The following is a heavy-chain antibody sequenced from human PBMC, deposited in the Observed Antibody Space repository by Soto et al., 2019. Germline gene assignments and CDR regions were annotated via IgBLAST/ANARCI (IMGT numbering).Heavy chain of an antibody. CDR1: GGSISSGDYY. CDR3: ARETMIVSWFDP. V-gene: IGHV4-30-4*01. Sequence: QVQLQESGPGLVKPSQTLSLTCTVSGGSISSGDYYWSWIRQPPGKGLEWTGYIYYSGSTYYNPSLQSRVNISVDTSKNQFSLKLSSVTAADTAVYYCARETMIVSWFDPWGQGTLVTVSS. J-gene: IGHJ5*02. CDR2: IYYSGST. D-gene: IGHD3-22*01.